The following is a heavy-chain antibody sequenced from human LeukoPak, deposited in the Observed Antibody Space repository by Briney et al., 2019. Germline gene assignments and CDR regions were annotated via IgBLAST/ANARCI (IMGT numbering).Heavy chain of an antibody. J-gene: IGHJ5*02. CDR2: IYYSGST. CDR3: ARQGYCSGGSCYGWFDP. Sequence: SETLSPTCTVSGGSISSYYWSWIRQPPGKGLEWIGYIYYSGSTNYNPSLKSRVTMSVDTSKNQFSLKLSSVTAADTAVYYCARQGYCSGGSCYGWFDPWGQGTLVTVSS. CDR1: GGSISSYY. D-gene: IGHD2-15*01. V-gene: IGHV4-59*08.